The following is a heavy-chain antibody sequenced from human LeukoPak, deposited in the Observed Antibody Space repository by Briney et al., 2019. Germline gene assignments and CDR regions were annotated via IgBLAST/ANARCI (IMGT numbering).Heavy chain of an antibody. V-gene: IGHV4-39*01. CDR1: GGSISSSSYY. D-gene: IGHD5-18*01. CDR3: ARPGGYSYGKDY. CDR2: IYYSGST. Sequence: SEALSLTCTVSGGSISSSSYYWGWIRQPPGKGLEWIGSIYYSGSTYYNPSLKSRVTISVDTSKNQFSLKLSSVTAADTAVYYCARPGGYSYGKDYWGQGTLVTVSS. J-gene: IGHJ4*02.